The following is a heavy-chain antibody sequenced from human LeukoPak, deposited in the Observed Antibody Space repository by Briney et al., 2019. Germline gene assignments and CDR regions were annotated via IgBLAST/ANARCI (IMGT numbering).Heavy chain of an antibody. V-gene: IGHV1-46*03. CDR3: ARVGYYDFWSGYLDY. CDR2: INPSGGST. Sequence: ASVKVSCKASGYTFTSYYMHWVRQAPGQGLEWMGIINPSGGSTSYAQKSQGRVTMTRDTSASTVYMELSSLRSEDTAVYYCARVGYYDFWSGYLDYWGQGTLVTVSS. D-gene: IGHD3-3*01. J-gene: IGHJ4*02. CDR1: GYTFTSYY.